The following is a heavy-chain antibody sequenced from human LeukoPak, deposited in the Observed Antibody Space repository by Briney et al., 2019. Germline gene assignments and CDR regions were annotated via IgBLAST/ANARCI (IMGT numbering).Heavy chain of an antibody. D-gene: IGHD5-18*01. CDR1: GGAISSYY. CDR3: ARRAPYSYEWSTLDY. CDR2: IYYSGST. J-gene: IGHJ4*02. Sequence: SETLSLTCTVSGGAISSYYWSWIRQPPGKGLEWIGYIYYSGSTNYNPSLKSRVTISVDTSKNQFSLKLSSVTAADTAVYYCARRAPYSYEWSTLDYWGQGTLVTVSS. V-gene: IGHV4-59*08.